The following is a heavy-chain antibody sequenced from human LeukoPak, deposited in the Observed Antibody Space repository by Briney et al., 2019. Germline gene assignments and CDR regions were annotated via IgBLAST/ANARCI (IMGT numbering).Heavy chain of an antibody. J-gene: IGHJ4*02. V-gene: IGHV1-46*01. CDR3: ARTYYDFWSGYQNNGYYFDY. D-gene: IGHD3-3*01. Sequence: ASVKVSCKASGYTFTSYYMHWVRQAPGQGLEWMGIINPSGGSTSYAQKFQGRVTMTRDMSTSTVYMELSSLRSEDTAVYYCARTYYDFWSGYQNNGYYFDYWGQGTLVTVSS. CDR2: INPSGGST. CDR1: GYTFTSYY.